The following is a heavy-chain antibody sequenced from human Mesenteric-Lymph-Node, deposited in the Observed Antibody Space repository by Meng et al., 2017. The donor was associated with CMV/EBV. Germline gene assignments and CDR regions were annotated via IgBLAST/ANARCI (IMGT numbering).Heavy chain of an antibody. J-gene: IGHJ6*02. CDR2: ISYDGSNK. D-gene: IGHD6-13*01. V-gene: IGHV3-30-3*01. CDR1: GFTFSSYA. Sequence: GGSLRLSCAASGFTFSSYAMHWVRQAPGKGLEWVAVISYDGSNKYYADSVKGRFTISRDNSKNTLYLQMNSLRAEDTAVYYCARDPIAAAGKYYYGMDVWGQGTTVTVS. CDR3: ARDPIAAAGKYYYGMDV.